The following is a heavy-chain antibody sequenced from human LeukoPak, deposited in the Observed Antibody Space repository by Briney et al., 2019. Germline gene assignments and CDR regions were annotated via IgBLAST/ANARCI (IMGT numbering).Heavy chain of an antibody. J-gene: IGHJ1*01. D-gene: IGHD4-17*01. Sequence: ASVKVSCKASGYTFTTYYMHWVRQAPGQGLEWMGIINPSGGSTSYAQKFQGRVTMTRDTSTSTVYMELSSLRSGDTAVYYCARYGASLGFQHWGQGTLVTVSP. CDR1: GYTFTTYY. CDR2: INPSGGST. V-gene: IGHV1-46*01. CDR3: ARYGASLGFQH.